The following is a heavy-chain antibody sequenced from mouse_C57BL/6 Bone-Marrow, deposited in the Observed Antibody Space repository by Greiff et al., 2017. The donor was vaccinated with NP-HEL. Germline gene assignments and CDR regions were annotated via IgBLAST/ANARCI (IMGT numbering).Heavy chain of an antibody. J-gene: IGHJ2*01. V-gene: IGHV14-4*01. Sequence: VQLQQSGAELVRPGASVKLSCTASGFNIKDDYMHWVKQRPEQGLEWIGWIDPENGDTEYASKFQGKATITADTSSNTAYLQLSSLTSEDTAVYYCSTMGGPDYWGQGTTLTVSS. CDR3: STMGGPDY. CDR1: GFNIKDDY. CDR2: IDPENGDT.